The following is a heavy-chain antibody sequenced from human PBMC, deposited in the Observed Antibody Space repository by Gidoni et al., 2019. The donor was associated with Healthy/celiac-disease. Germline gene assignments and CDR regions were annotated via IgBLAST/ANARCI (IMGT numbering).Heavy chain of an antibody. Sequence: EVQLVESGGGLVQPGGSLRLSCAASGFTFSSYWMHWVRQAPGKGLVWVSRINSDGSSTSYADSVKGRFTISRDNAKNTLYLQMNSLRAEDTAVYYCARDWGVSDETASVFDYWGQGTLVTVSS. CDR3: ARDWGVSDETASVFDY. CDR1: GFTFSSYW. CDR2: INSDGSST. D-gene: IGHD3-16*01. J-gene: IGHJ4*02. V-gene: IGHV3-74*01.